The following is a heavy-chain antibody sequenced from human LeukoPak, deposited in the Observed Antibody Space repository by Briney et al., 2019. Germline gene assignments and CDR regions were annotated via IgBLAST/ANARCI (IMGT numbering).Heavy chain of an antibody. V-gene: IGHV1-24*01. D-gene: IGHD3-22*01. CDR1: GYTFTELS. Sequence: ASVKVSCKVSGYTFTELSMHWVRQAPGKGLEWMGGFDPEDGETIYAQKFQGRVTMTEDTSTDTAYMELSSLRSEDTAVYYCASQAYYYDSSGYYDYWGQGTLVTVSS. CDR3: ASQAYYYDSSGYYDY. J-gene: IGHJ4*02. CDR2: FDPEDGET.